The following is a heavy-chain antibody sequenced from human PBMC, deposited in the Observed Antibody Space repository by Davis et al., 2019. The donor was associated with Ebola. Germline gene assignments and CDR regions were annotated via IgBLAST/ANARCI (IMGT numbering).Heavy chain of an antibody. CDR3: ASQPENDSLYMDV. CDR1: GYTFTGYY. V-gene: IGHV1-2*02. CDR2: INPNSGGT. J-gene: IGHJ6*03. D-gene: IGHD2-15*01. Sequence: ASVKVSCKASGYTFTGYYMHWVRQAPGQGLEWMGWINPNSGGTNYAQKFQGRVTMTRDTSISTAYMELSRLRSDDTAVYHCASQPENDSLYMDVWGKGTTVTVSS.